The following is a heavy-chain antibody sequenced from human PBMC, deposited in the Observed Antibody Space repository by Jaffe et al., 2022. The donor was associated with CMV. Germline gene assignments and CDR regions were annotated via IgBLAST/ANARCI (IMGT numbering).Heavy chain of an antibody. D-gene: IGHD3-3*01. CDR2: ISAYNGNT. CDR1: GYTFTSYG. V-gene: IGHV1-18*01. J-gene: IGHJ4*02. CDR3: ARAAYYDFWSGYVDFDY. Sequence: QVQLVQSGAEVKKPGASVKVSCKASGYTFTSYGISWVRQAPGQGLEWMGWISAYNGNTNYAQKLQGRVTMTTDTSTSTAYMELRSLRSDDTAVYYCARAAYYDFWSGYVDFDYWGQGTLVTVSS.